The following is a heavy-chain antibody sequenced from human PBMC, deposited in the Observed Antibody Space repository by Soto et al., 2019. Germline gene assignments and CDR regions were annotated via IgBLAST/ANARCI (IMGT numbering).Heavy chain of an antibody. J-gene: IGHJ5*02. V-gene: IGHV4-31*03. CDR3: ARLRIATNNYKWFDP. Sequence: TLSLTCSFSGAALNSGNYYWSWIRQVPGKGLEWIGHIYVTGAVDYNPSLRDRITISQDTSERQFSLNLRLVTAADTAVYYCARLRIATNNYKWFDPWGQGTLVTVSS. CDR1: GAALNSGNYY. D-gene: IGHD2-21*01. CDR2: IYVTGAV.